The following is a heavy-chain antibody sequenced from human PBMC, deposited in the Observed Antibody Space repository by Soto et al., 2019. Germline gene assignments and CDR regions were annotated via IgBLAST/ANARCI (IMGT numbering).Heavy chain of an antibody. J-gene: IGHJ4*02. Sequence: QVQLVESGGGVVQPGRSLRLSCTASGFTFSSYGMHWVRQAPGKGLEWVAITWSDESRKYYADAVKGRFIISRDNSKNTLVLQMDSLRAEDTAVYYCARGRPGAISTIPLLDNWGQGTLVSVSS. V-gene: IGHV3-33*01. CDR2: TWSDESRK. CDR3: ARGRPGAISTIPLLDN. D-gene: IGHD1-26*01. CDR1: GFTFSSYG.